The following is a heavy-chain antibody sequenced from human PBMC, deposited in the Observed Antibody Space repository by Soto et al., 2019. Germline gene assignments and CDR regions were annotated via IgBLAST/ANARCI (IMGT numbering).Heavy chain of an antibody. J-gene: IGHJ4*02. CDR2: INPNSGGT. Sequence: ASVKVSCKASGYTFTGYYMHWVRQAPGQGLEWMGWINPNSGGTNYAQKFQGRVTMTRDTSISTAYMELSRLRSDDTAVYYCARVLHDRYYYDSSGYLDYWGQGTLVTVSS. CDR3: ARVLHDRYYYDSSGYLDY. V-gene: IGHV1-2*02. D-gene: IGHD3-22*01. CDR1: GYTFTGYY.